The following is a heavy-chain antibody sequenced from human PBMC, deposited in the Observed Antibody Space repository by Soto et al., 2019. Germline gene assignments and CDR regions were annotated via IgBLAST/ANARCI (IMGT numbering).Heavy chain of an antibody. V-gene: IGHV3-23*01. CDR2: IGGGDDDR. J-gene: IGHJ3*01. Sequence: EVQLLESGGGLVQPGGSLRLSCAASEFTFDTYAMSWVRQAPGRGLEWVSSIGGGDDDRHYTDSVKGRFTISRDNSRNTVFLHMSSLSAEDTARYYCAKDRQSYYAVWDPSDSWGQGTVVTVTS. CDR1: EFTFDTYA. D-gene: IGHD1-26*01. CDR3: AKDRQSYYAVWDPSDS.